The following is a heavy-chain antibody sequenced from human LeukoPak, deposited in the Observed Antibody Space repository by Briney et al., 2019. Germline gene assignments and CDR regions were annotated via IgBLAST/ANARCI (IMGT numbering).Heavy chain of an antibody. J-gene: IGHJ5*01. CDR2: ISGSGHDI. V-gene: IGHV3-11*04. D-gene: IGHD6-6*01. Sequence: GGSLRLSFAASGFTFSDSYMTWVPQAPGKGVEWVAYISGSGHDINYSDSVKGRFTISRDNAKNSLYLQMSSLRVEDTAVYYCTRDPRHFDSCGQGTLVTVSS. CDR1: GFTFSDSY. CDR3: TRDPRHFDS.